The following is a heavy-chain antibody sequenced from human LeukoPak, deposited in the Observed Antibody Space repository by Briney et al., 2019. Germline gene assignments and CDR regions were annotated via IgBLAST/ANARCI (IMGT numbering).Heavy chain of an antibody. V-gene: IGHV4-59*01. CDR3: ARASTMGIRFWLGGSQQGEYFQH. CDR1: GGSISSYY. CDR2: IYYSGST. J-gene: IGHJ1*01. D-gene: IGHD2-15*01. Sequence: SETLSLTCTVSGGSISSYYWSWIRQPPGKGPEWIGYIYYSGSTNYNPSLKSRVTISVDTSKNQFSLKLSSVTAADTAVYYCARASTMGIRFWLGGSQQGEYFQHWGQGTLVTVSS.